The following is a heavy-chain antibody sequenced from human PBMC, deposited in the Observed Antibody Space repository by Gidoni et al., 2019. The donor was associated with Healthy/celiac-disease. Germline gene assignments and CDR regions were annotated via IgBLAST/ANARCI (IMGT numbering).Heavy chain of an antibody. CDR3: ARGLTGYSGSPPHYFDY. Sequence: QVQLVQSGAEVKKPGSSVKVSCKASGGTFSSYGISWVLQAPGQGLEWMGRVIPIIGRANYAQKFQGIVTIPADKSTSTAYMELSSLRSEDTGVYYCARGLTGYSGSPPHYFDYWGQGTLVTVSS. CDR1: GGTFSSYG. D-gene: IGHD1-26*01. J-gene: IGHJ4*02. V-gene: IGHV1-69*04. CDR2: VIPIIGRA.